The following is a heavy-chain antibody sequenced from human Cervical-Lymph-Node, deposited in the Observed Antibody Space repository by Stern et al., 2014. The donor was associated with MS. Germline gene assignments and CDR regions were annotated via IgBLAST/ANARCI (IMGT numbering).Heavy chain of an antibody. D-gene: IGHD5-18*01. J-gene: IGHJ6*02. V-gene: IGHV1-8*01. CDR2: MNPNNANT. CDR1: GYTFISYD. CDR3: VRGGFSYGYGLDA. Sequence: VQLVESGSQVRKPGASVKVSCQASGYTFISYDIFWVRQATGQGLEWMGWMNPNNANTGHAQKFQGRVTMNRNISISTAYMELSSLRSDDTAVYYCVRGGFSYGYGLDAWGQGTAVIVSS.